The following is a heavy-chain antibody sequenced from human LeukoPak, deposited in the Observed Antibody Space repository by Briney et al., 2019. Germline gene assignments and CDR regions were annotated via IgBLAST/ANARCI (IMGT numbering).Heavy chain of an antibody. CDR2: IYPDDSDT. CDR3: ARLGAADSKAFDF. Sequence: KTGESLKISCETSGYSFSYSWIGWVRQVPGKGLEWMGVIYPDDSDTKKAPSFQGRVTISADKSLSITYLQWDNLQASDTAMYYCARLGAADSKAFDFWAKGQWSPSLQ. V-gene: IGHV5-51*01. D-gene: IGHD2-15*01. CDR1: GYSFSYSW. J-gene: IGHJ3*01.